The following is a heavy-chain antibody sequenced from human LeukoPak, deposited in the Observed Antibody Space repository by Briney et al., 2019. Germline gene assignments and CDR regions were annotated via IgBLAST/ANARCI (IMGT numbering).Heavy chain of an antibody. CDR3: ARDAAYGYDRFDY. J-gene: IGHJ4*02. Sequence: GGSLRLSCAASGFTFSSYWMSWVRQAPGKGLEWVANIKQDGSEKYYVDSVKGRFTISRDNAKNSLYLQMNSLRAEDTAVYYCARDAAYGYDRFDYWGQGTQVTVSS. D-gene: IGHD5-18*01. CDR2: IKQDGSEK. V-gene: IGHV3-7*01. CDR1: GFTFSSYW.